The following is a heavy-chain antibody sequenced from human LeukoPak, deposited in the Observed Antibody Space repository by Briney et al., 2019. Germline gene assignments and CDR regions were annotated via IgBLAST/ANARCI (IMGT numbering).Heavy chain of an antibody. CDR1: GGSISSSSYY. J-gene: IGHJ6*03. CDR3: ARAGLERPYYYYYMDV. V-gene: IGHV4-39*07. D-gene: IGHD1-1*01. Sequence: SETLSLTCTVSGGSISSSSYYWGWIRQPPGKGLEWIGSIYYSGSTYYNPSLKSRVTISVDTSKNQFSLKLSSVTAADTAVYYCARAGLERPYYYYYMDVWGKGTTVTVSS. CDR2: IYYSGST.